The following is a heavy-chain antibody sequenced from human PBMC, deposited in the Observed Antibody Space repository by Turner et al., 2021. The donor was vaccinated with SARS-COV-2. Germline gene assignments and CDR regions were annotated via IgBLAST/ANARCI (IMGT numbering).Heavy chain of an antibody. CDR2: ISYDGSNK. D-gene: IGHD6-19*01. V-gene: IGHV3-30*18. J-gene: IGHJ4*02. CDR1: VFTFSSYG. CDR3: AKGGGSGLLNFDY. Sequence: QVQLVEAGGGVVQPGRSLRLPCAASVFTFSSYGMHWVRQAPGKGLEWVAVISYDGSNKYYADSVKGRFTISRDNSKNTLYVQMNSLRAEDTAVYYCAKGGGSGLLNFDYWGQGTLVTVSS.